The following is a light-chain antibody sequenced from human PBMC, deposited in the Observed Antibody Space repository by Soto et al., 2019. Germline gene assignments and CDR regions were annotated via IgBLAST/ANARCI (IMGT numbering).Light chain of an antibody. CDR2: AAS. CDR3: QQYDNLLIT. J-gene: IGKJ5*01. Sequence: DIQMTQSPSSLSASVGDRVTITCRASQDIRNDLGWYQQKPGKAPKRLIYAASSLQSGVPSRFSGSGSGTDFTFIISSLQPEDIATYYCQQYDNLLITFGQGTRLEIK. V-gene: IGKV1-17*01. CDR1: QDIRND.